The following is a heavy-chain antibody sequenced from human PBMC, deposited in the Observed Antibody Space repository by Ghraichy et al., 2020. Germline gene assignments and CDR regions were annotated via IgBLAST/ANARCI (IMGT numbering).Heavy chain of an antibody. D-gene: IGHD3-9*01. Sequence: SETLSLTCAVYGGSFSGYYWSWIRQPPGKGLEWIGEINHSGSTNYNPSLKSRVTISVDTSKNQFSLKLSSVTAADTAVYYCARLDRYTDYGMDVWGQGTTVTVSS. CDR1: GGSFSGYY. V-gene: IGHV4-34*01. CDR2: INHSGST. J-gene: IGHJ6*02. CDR3: ARLDRYTDYGMDV.